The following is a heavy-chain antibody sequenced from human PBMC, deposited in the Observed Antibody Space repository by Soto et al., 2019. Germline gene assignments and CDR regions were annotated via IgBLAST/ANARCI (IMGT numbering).Heavy chain of an antibody. Sequence: QVQLVESGGGVVQPGRSLRLSCAASGFTFSSYGMHWVRQAPGKGLEWVAVIWYDGSNKYYADSVKGRFTISRDNSKNTLYLQMNSLRAEDTAVYYCARDGLLWFGEFPGGPDYWGQGTLVTVSS. CDR2: IWYDGSNK. J-gene: IGHJ4*02. CDR1: GFTFSSYG. V-gene: IGHV3-33*01. CDR3: ARDGLLWFGEFPGGPDY. D-gene: IGHD3-10*01.